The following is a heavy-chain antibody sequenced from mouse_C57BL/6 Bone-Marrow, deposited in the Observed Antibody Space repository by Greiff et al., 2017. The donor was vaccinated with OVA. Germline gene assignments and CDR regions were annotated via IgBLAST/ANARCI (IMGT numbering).Heavy chain of an antibody. V-gene: IGHV1-64*01. D-gene: IGHD1-1*01. CDR2: IHPNSGST. J-gene: IGHJ2*01. CDR3: ARSVITPRDY. Sequence: QVQLQQPGAELVKPGASVKLSCKASGYTFTSYWMHWVKQRPGQGLEWIGMIHPNSGSTNYNVKFKSKATLTVDKASSTAYMQLSSLTSEDSAVYYCARSVITPRDYWGQGTTLTVSS. CDR1: GYTFTSYW.